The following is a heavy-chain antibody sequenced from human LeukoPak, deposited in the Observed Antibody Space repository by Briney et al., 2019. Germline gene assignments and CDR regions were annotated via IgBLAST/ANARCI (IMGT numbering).Heavy chain of an antibody. CDR1: GGSFSGYY. CDR2: INHSGST. J-gene: IGHJ4*02. Sequence: KPSETLSLTCAVYGGSFSGYYWSWIRQPPGKGLEWIGEINHSGSTNYNPSLKSRVTTSVDTSKNQFSLKLSSVTAADTAVYYCARFRLYSSTSCSLDYWGQGTLVTVSS. V-gene: IGHV4-34*01. D-gene: IGHD2-2*01. CDR3: ARFRLYSSTSCSLDY.